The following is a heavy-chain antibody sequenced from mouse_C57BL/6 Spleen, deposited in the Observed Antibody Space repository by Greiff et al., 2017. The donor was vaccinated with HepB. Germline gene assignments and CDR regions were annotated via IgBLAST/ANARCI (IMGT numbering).Heavy chain of an antibody. CDR2: ISSGSSTI. J-gene: IGHJ3*01. CDR3: ARPGFAY. Sequence: VQLKESGGGLVKPGGSLKLSCAASGFTFSDYGMHWVRQAPEKGLEWVAYISSGSSTIYYADTVKGRFTISRDNAKNTLFLHMTSLRSEDTAMYYCARPGFAYWGQGTLVTVSA. V-gene: IGHV5-17*01. CDR1: GFTFSDYG.